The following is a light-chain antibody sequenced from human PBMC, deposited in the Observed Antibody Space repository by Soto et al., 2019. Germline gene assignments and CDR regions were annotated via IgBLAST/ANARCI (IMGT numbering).Light chain of an antibody. CDR2: KAS. Sequence: DIQMTQSPSTLSGSVGDRVTITCRASQTISSWLAWYQQKTGEAPKLLIYKASTLKSGVPSRFSGSGSGTEFTLTISSLQPDDFATYYCQHYNSYSEAFGQGTKVDIK. J-gene: IGKJ1*01. CDR3: QHYNSYSEA. V-gene: IGKV1-5*03. CDR1: QTISSW.